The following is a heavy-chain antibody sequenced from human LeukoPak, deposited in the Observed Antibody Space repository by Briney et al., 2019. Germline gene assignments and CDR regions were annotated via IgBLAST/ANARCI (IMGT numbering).Heavy chain of an antibody. CDR2: INHSGST. Sequence: PSETLSLTCAVYGGSFSGYYWSWIRQPPGKGLEWIGEINHSGSTNYNPSLKSRVTISVDTSKNQFSLKLSSVTPEDTAVYYCAREGVAVAGRFPFDYWGQGTLVTVSS. V-gene: IGHV4-34*01. CDR1: GGSFSGYY. J-gene: IGHJ4*02. D-gene: IGHD6-19*01. CDR3: AREGVAVAGRFPFDY.